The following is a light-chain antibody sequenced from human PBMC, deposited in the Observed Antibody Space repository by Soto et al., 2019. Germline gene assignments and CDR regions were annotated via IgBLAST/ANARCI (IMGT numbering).Light chain of an antibody. Sequence: QSVLTQPPSVSAAPGQKVTISCSGSSSNIGNNYVSWYQQLPGTAPKLLIYDNNKRPSGIPDRFSGSKSGTSATLGITGLQTGDEADYYCGTWDSSLSAGVFGGGTKLDRP. CDR3: GTWDSSLSAGV. CDR1: SSNIGNNY. CDR2: DNN. J-gene: IGLJ2*01. V-gene: IGLV1-51*01.